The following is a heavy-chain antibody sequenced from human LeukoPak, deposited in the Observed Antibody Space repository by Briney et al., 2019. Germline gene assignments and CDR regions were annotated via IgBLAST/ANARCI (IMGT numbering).Heavy chain of an antibody. D-gene: IGHD6-13*01. CDR3: AGSDEYSSSWFFDY. CDR1: GFTFSSYS. J-gene: IGHJ4*02. Sequence: GGSLRLSCAASGFTFSSYSMNWVRQAPGKGLELVSSISSSSSYIYYADSVKGRFTISRDNAKNSLYLQMNSLRAEDTAVYYCAGSDEYSSSWFFDYWGQGTLVTVSS. CDR2: ISSSSSYI. V-gene: IGHV3-21*01.